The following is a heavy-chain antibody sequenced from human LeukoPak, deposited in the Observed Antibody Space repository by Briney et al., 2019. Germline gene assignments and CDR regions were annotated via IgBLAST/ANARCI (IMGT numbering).Heavy chain of an antibody. V-gene: IGHV4-39*07. CDR2: IYHSGTT. D-gene: IGHD3-3*02. CDR3: ARAFYPGYYSYMAV. J-gene: IGHJ6*03. Sequence: SETLSLTCTVSGGSIISSGYYWGWIRQTPGQGLEWIGTIYHSGTTFYNPSLKNRVTMSVDTSQNQFSVKLSSVTAADTAVYYCARAFYPGYYSYMAVWGKGTTVTVSS. CDR1: GGSIISSGYY.